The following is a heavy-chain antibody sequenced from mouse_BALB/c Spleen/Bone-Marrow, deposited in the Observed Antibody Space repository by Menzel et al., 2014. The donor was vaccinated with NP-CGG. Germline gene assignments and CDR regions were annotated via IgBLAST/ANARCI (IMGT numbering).Heavy chain of an antibody. Sequence: EVQLQQSGGGLVQPGGSLRLSCATSVFTFTDYYMSWVRQTPGKALEWLGFIRNKANGYTTDYSVSVKGRFTISRDNSQSILYLQMNTLRAEDSATYYCARDENYDIYWYFDVWGAGTTVTVSS. J-gene: IGHJ1*01. V-gene: IGHV7-3*02. CDR2: IRNKANGYTT. CDR3: ARDENYDIYWYFDV. D-gene: IGHD1-1*01. CDR1: VFTFTDYY.